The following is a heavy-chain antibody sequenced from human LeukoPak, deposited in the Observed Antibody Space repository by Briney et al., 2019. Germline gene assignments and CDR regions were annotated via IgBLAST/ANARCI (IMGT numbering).Heavy chain of an antibody. V-gene: IGHV4-59*12. CDR1: GGSISSYY. Sequence: PSETLSLTCTLSGGSISSYYWSWIRQPPGKGLEWIGHIYYCGSTNYNPSLKSRVTISVDKSKNQFSLKLSSVTAADTAVYYCARDLLPLAVAGIGYWGQGTLVTVSS. J-gene: IGHJ4*02. D-gene: IGHD6-19*01. CDR3: ARDLLPLAVAGIGY. CDR2: IYYCGST.